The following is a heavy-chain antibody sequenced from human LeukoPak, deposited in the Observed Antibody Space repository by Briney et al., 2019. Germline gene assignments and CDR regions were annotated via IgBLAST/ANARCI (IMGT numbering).Heavy chain of an antibody. D-gene: IGHD3-9*01. CDR1: GGSISSSSYY. CDR2: IYYSGST. Sequence: KPSETLSLTCTVSGGSISSSSYYWGWIRQPPGKGLEWIGSIYYSGSTYYNPSLKSRVTISVDTSKNQFSLKLSSVTAADTAVYYCARDALRYFDWFPQINWFDPWGQGTLVTVSS. J-gene: IGHJ5*02. CDR3: ARDALRYFDWFPQINWFDP. V-gene: IGHV4-39*07.